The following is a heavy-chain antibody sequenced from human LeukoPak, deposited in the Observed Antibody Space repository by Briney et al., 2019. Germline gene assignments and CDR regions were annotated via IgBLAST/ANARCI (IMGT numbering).Heavy chain of an antibody. J-gene: IGHJ4*02. CDR2: IYYSGST. V-gene: IGHV4-61*01. D-gene: IGHD6-19*01. CDR3: ARGISSGWSRAVGY. Sequence: SETLSLTCTVSGGSVSSGSYYWRWIRQPPGKGPEWIGYIYYSGSTNYNPSLKSRVTISVDTSKNQFSLKLSSVTAADTAVYYCARGISSGWSRAVGYWGQGTLVTVSS. CDR1: GGSVSSGSYY.